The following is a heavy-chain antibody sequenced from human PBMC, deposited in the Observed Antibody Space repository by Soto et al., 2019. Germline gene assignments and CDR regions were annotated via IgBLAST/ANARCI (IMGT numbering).Heavy chain of an antibody. CDR2: IWYDGSNK. Sequence: QVQLVESGGGVVQPGRSLRLSCAASGFTFSSYGMHWVRQAPGKGLEWVAVIWYDGSNKYYADSVKGRFTISRDNSKXXRXLKMNSLRAEETAVYYCARDCAGYSSGWYQRGGFDYWGQGTLVTVSS. D-gene: IGHD6-19*01. J-gene: IGHJ4*02. CDR3: ARDCAGYSSGWYQRGGFDY. CDR1: GFTFSSYG. V-gene: IGHV3-33*01.